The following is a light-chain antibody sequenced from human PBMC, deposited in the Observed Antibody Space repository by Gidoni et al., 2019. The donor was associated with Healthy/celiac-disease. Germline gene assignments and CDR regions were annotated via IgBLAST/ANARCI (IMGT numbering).Light chain of an antibody. V-gene: IGKV1-27*01. CDR3: QKYNSAPLT. CDR1: QGISNY. J-gene: IGKJ4*01. Sequence: DIQMTKDPSSRSASVGDRVTINCRASQGISNYLAWYQQKPGKVPKLLIYAASTLQSGVPSRFSGSGSGTDFTLTISSLQPEDVATYYCQKYNSAPLTFGGGTKVEIK. CDR2: AAS.